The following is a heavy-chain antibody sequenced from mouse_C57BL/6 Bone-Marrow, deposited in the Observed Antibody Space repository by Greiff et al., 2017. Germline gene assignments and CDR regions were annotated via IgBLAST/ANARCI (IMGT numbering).Heavy chain of an antibody. J-gene: IGHJ1*03. CDR1: GYTFTSYW. CDR2: INPSSGYT. D-gene: IGHD1-1*01. CDR3: ATAYYGSSYVWYFDV. V-gene: IGHV1-7*01. Sequence: VQLQQSGAELAKPGASVKLSCKASGYTFTSYWMHWVNQRPGQGLEWIGYINPSSGYTKYNQKFKDKATLTADKSSSTAYMQLSSLTYEESAVYYCATAYYGSSYVWYFDVWGTGTTVTVSS.